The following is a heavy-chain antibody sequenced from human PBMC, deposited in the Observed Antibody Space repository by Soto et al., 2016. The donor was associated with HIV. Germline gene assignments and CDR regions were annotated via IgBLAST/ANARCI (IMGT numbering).Heavy chain of an antibody. Sequence: QVQLVESGGGVVQPGRSLRLSCAASAFTFSSYGMHWVRQAPGKGLEWVAVIWYDGSKKYYADSVKGRFTISRDNSKNTLYLQMNSLRAEDTAIYYCAKDGPNYYGSGSYYIGSYYYYMDVWGKGTTVTVSS. CDR3: AKDGPNYYGSGSYYIGSYYYYMDV. V-gene: IGHV3-30*18. J-gene: IGHJ6*03. CDR2: IWYDGSKK. CDR1: AFTFSSYG. D-gene: IGHD3-10*01.